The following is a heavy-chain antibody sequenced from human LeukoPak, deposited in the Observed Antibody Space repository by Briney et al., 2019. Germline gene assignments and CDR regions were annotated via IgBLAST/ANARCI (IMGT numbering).Heavy chain of an antibody. V-gene: IGHV3-23*01. J-gene: IGHJ4*02. D-gene: IGHD6-13*01. CDR1: GFTFRNYV. CDR2: ISGSGGST. Sequence: GGSLRLSGATSGFTFRNYVMSWVRQAPGKGLEWVSTISGSGGSTYYADSVKGRFTISRDNSKNTLFLHMNSLRAEDTAIYYCARRSDSSSWYFDYWGQGTLVTVSS. CDR3: ARRSDSSSWYFDY.